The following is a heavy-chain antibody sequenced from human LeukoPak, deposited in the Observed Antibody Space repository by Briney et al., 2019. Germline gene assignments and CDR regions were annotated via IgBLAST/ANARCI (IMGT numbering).Heavy chain of an antibody. CDR1: GYTFTSYG. V-gene: IGHV1-18*01. D-gene: IGHD2-2*02. Sequence: GASVKVSCKASGYTFTSYGISWVRQAPGQGLEWMGWISAYNGNTNYAQKLQGRVTMTTDTSTSTAYMELRSLRSDDTAVYYCARVYFREGPTYCSSTSCYTVIAAAPGDYWGQGTLVTVSS. CDR2: ISAYNGNT. J-gene: IGHJ4*02. CDR3: ARVYFREGPTYCSSTSCYTVIAAAPGDY.